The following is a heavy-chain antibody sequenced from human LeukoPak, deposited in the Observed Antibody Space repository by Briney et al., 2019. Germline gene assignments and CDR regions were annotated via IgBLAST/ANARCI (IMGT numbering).Heavy chain of an antibody. V-gene: IGHV1-2*02. D-gene: IGHD2-21*01. CDR1: GYTFTCYY. Sequence: GASVKVSCKASGYTFTCYYMHWVRQAPGQGLEWMGWINPNSGGTNYAQKFQGRVTMTRDTSISTAYMELSRLRSDDTAVYYCAREEIRGGENNWFDPWGQGTLVTVSS. J-gene: IGHJ5*02. CDR2: INPNSGGT. CDR3: AREEIRGGENNWFDP.